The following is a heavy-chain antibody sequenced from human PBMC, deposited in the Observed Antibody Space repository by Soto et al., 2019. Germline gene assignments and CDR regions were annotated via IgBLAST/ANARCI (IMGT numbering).Heavy chain of an antibody. J-gene: IGHJ4*02. Sequence: QVQLQQWGAGLLKPSETLSLTCAVYGGSFSGYYWSWIRQPPGKGLEWIGEINHSGSTNYNPSLKGRVTISVDTSKNQVALKLSSVTAADAAVYYCARGGDYGYNYWGQGTLVTVSS. CDR1: GGSFSGYY. D-gene: IGHD4-17*01. V-gene: IGHV4-34*02. CDR2: INHSGST. CDR3: ARGGDYGYNY.